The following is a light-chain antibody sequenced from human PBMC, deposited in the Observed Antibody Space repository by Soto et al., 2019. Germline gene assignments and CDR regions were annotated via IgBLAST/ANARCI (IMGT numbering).Light chain of an antibody. CDR3: QQYNNWPST. J-gene: IGKJ4*01. CDR2: GAS. CDR1: QSVSSN. Sequence: EIVMTQSPATLSVSPGERATLSCRASQSVSSNLAWYQQKPGQAPRLLIYGASTRATGIPARFSGSGSGTEFTLTISSLQSEDFAVYYCQQYNNWPSTFGGGTTVEIK. V-gene: IGKV3-15*01.